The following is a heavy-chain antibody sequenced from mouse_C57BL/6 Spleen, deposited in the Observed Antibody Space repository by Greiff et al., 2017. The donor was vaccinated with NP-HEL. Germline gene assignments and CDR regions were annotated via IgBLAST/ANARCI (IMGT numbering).Heavy chain of an antibody. CDR3: ARVRTSGVDFEV. Sequence: QVHVKQPGAELVKPGASVKLSCKASGYTFTSYWMHWVKQRPGQGLEWIGMIHPNSGSTNYNEKFKSKATLTVDKSYSTAYMQLSSLTSEDSAVYYGARVRTSGVDFEVWGTGTTVTVSS. CDR2: IHPNSGST. CDR1: GYTFTSYW. J-gene: IGHJ1*03. V-gene: IGHV1-64*01.